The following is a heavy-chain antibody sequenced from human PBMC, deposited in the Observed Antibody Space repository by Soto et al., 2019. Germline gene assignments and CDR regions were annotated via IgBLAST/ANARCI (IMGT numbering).Heavy chain of an antibody. CDR2: IYYSGST. CDR3: AGRNSGRLNYYYYYGMDV. D-gene: IGHD3-10*01. CDR1: GGSISSYY. J-gene: IGHJ6*02. V-gene: IGHV4-59*01. Sequence: SSETLSLTCTVSGGSISSYYWSWIRQPPGKGLEWIGYIYYSGSTNYNPSLKSRVTISVDTSKNQFSLKLSSVTAADTAVYYCAGRNSGRLNYYYYYGMDVWGQGTTVTVS.